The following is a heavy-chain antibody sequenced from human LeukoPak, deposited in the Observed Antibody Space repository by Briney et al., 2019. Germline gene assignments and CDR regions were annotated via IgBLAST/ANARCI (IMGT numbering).Heavy chain of an antibody. CDR3: ARDLVPAAQTNYYYYYMDV. V-gene: IGHV1-2*02. J-gene: IGHJ6*03. Sequence: ASVKVSCKASGYTFTGYYMHWVRQAPGQGLEWMGWINPNSGGTNYAQKFQGRVTMTRDTSISTAYMELSGLRSDDTAVYYCARDLVPAAQTNYYYYYMDVWGKGTTVTVSS. CDR1: GYTFTGYY. D-gene: IGHD2-2*01. CDR2: INPNSGGT.